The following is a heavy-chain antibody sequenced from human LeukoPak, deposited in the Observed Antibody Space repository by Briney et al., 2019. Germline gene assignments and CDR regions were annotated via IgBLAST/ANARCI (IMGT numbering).Heavy chain of an antibody. Sequence: GSLRLSCSSSGFTFSNYYMSWFRQAPGKGLGWVANIKQDGSEKFYVDSVKGRFTISRDNAKNSVYLQMNSLRDEDMAVYYCARNRPRGRQGDYWGQGTLVTVSS. V-gene: IGHV3-7*01. CDR2: IKQDGSEK. CDR3: ARNRPRGRQGDY. J-gene: IGHJ4*02. CDR1: GFTFSNYY. D-gene: IGHD1-26*01.